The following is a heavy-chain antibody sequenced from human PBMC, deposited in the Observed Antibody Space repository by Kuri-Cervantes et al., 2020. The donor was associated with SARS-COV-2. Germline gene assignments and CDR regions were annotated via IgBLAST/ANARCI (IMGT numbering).Heavy chain of an antibody. CDR1: GGSISSYY. CDR3: ARGPLGYCSSTSCYTRYNWFDP. D-gene: IGHD2-2*02. J-gene: IGHJ5*02. CDR2: IYYSGST. V-gene: IGHV4-59*12. Sequence: GSLRLSCTVSGGSISSYYWSWIRQPPGKGLEWIGYIYYSGSTNYNPSLKSRVTISVDTSKNQFSLKLSSVTAADTAVYYCARGPLGYCSSTSCYTRYNWFDPWGQGTLVTVSS.